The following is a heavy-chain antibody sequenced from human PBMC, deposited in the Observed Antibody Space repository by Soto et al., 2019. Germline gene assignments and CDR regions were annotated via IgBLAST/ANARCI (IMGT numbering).Heavy chain of an antibody. J-gene: IGHJ6*02. CDR1: GFTFSSYG. V-gene: IGHV3-30*18. D-gene: IGHD6-19*01. Sequence: TGGSLRLSCAASGFTFSSYGMHWVRQAPGKGLEWVAVISYDGSNKYYADSVKGRFTISRDNSKNTLYLQMNSLRAEDTAVYYCAKGEAVAGFYYYGMDVWGQGTMVTVSS. CDR3: AKGEAVAGFYYYGMDV. CDR2: ISYDGSNK.